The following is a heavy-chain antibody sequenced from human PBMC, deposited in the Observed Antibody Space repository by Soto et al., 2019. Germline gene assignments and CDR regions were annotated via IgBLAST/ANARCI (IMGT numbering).Heavy chain of an antibody. Sequence: PSETLSLTCTVSGGSISSYYWSWIRQPPGKGLEWIGYIYYSGSTNYNPSLKSRVTISVDTSKNQFSLKLSSVTAADTAVYYCARTGGSSWYFSFDYWGQGTLVTVSS. J-gene: IGHJ4*02. CDR1: GGSISSYY. V-gene: IGHV4-59*01. CDR2: IYYSGST. CDR3: ARTGGSSWYFSFDY. D-gene: IGHD6-13*01.